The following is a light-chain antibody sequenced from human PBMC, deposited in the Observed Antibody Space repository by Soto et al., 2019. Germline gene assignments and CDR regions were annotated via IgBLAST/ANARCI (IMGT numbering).Light chain of an antibody. J-gene: IGKJ2*01. V-gene: IGKV3-20*01. CDR2: GAS. CDR3: QQYGSSLVP. CDR1: QSVSSSY. Sequence: EIVLTQSPGTLSLSPGERATLSCRASQSVSSSYLAWYQQKPGQAPGLLIYGASSRAIGIPDRFSGSGSGTDFTLTITRLEPEDFAVYYCQQYGSSLVPFGQGTKLEIK.